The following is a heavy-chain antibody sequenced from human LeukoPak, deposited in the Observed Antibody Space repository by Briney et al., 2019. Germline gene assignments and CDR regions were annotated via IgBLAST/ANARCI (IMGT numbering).Heavy chain of an antibody. CDR1: GGYISSYF. CDR2: IYYSGST. J-gene: IGHJ6*02. Sequence: KPSETLSLTCTVSGGYISSYFWSWIRQPPGKRLEWIGYIYYSGSTNYNPSLKSRVTISVDTSKNQFSLKLSSVTAADTAVYYCARDTYYYGSGSWVPYYYGMDVWGQGTTVTVPS. D-gene: IGHD3-10*01. V-gene: IGHV4-59*01. CDR3: ARDTYYYGSGSWVPYYYGMDV.